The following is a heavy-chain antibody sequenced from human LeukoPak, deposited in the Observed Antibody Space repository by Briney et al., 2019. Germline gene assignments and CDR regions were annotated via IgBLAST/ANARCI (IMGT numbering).Heavy chain of an antibody. CDR1: GFTFSNAW. CDR2: ISTSGRTI. D-gene: IGHD5-18*01. V-gene: IGHV3-11*01. Sequence: GGSLRLSCAASGFTFSNAWMSWVRQAPGKGLEWVSYISTSGRTIYSADSVKGRFTISRDNAKNSLYLQMNSLRADDTAVYYCAKGREQPWNFDYWGQGTLVTVSS. J-gene: IGHJ4*02. CDR3: AKGREQPWNFDY.